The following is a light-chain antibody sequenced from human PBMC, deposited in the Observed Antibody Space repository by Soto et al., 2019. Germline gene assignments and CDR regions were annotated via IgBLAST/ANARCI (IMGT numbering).Light chain of an antibody. CDR3: SSYAASSTRL. Sequence: QSALTQPRSVSGSPGQSVTISCTGTSSDVGDYNYVSWYQQHPGKAPKLLIYAVNMRPSGVPDRFSGSKSGNTASLPISGLPAQYEAYSSFSSYAASSTRLFREGTTPTV. CDR1: SSDVGDYNY. CDR2: AVN. J-gene: IGLJ3*02. V-gene: IGLV2-11*01.